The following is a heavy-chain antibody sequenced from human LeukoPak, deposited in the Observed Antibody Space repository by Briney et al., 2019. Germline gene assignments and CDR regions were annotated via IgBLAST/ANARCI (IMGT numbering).Heavy chain of an antibody. CDR1: GFTFNSYA. CDR2: ISGSGGGT. CDR3: ARVVSDTNGWYHFDY. Sequence: GGSLRLSCAASGFTFNSYAMSWVRQAPEKGLEWVATISGSGGGTYYADSVKGRFTISRDNSKNTLYLQMNTLRAEDTAVYFCARVVSDTNGWYHFDYWGQGTLVTVSS. D-gene: IGHD6-19*01. V-gene: IGHV3-23*01. J-gene: IGHJ4*02.